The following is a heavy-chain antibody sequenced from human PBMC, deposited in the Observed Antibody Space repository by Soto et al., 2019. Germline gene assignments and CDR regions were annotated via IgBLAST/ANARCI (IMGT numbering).Heavy chain of an antibody. V-gene: IGHV1-69*01. CDR3: ARVLYYGAGSYSPYGMDV. CDR2: VSPPFRTS. J-gene: IGHJ6*02. Sequence: QVQLVQSGAEVKTPGSSAKVSCKTSGVSFNNNGIGWVRQAPGHGLEWMGGVSPPFRTSNYARKFQGRISITADASTGTVNMELSSLTSEDTAQYYCARVLYYGAGSYSPYGMDVWGQGTTVTVSS. D-gene: IGHD3-10*01. CDR1: GVSFNNNG.